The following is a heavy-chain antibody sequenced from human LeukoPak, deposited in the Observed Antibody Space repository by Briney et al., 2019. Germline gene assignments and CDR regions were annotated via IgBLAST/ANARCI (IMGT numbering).Heavy chain of an antibody. J-gene: IGHJ4*02. CDR1: GFTFSSYG. D-gene: IGHD2-21*01. CDR3: AKDPLVDCGGDCYGFFDY. V-gene: IGHV3-30*02. Sequence: GGSLRLSCAASGFTFSSYGMHWVRQAPGKGLEWVAFIRYDGSNKYYADSVKGRFTISRDNSKNTLYLQMNSLRAEDTAVYYCAKDPLVDCGGDCYGFFDYWGQGTLVTVSS. CDR2: IRYDGSNK.